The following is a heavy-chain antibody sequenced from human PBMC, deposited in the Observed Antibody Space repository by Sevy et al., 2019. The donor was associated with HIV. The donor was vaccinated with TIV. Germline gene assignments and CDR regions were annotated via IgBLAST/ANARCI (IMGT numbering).Heavy chain of an antibody. Sequence: SEILSLTCTVSGGSISSYYWSWIRQPPGKGLEWIGYIYYSGSTNYNPSLKSRVTISVDTSKNQFSLKLSSVTAADTAVYYCARHNKHYDFWSDLNWFDPWGQGTLVTVSS. D-gene: IGHD3-3*01. V-gene: IGHV4-59*08. CDR2: IYYSGST. J-gene: IGHJ5*02. CDR1: GGSISSYY. CDR3: ARHNKHYDFWSDLNWFDP.